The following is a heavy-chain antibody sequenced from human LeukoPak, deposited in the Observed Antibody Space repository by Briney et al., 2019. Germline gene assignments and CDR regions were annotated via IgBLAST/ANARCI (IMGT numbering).Heavy chain of an antibody. CDR1: GFTFSSYE. CDR3: ARNQQQLVRGGAFDI. D-gene: IGHD6-13*01. J-gene: IGHJ3*02. V-gene: IGHV3-48*03. Sequence: SGGSLRLSCAASGFTFSSYEMNWVRQAPGKGLEWVSYISSSGSTIYYADSVKGRFTISRDNAKNSLYLQMNSLRAEDTAVYYFARNQQQLVRGGAFDIWGQGTMVTVSS. CDR2: ISSSGSTI.